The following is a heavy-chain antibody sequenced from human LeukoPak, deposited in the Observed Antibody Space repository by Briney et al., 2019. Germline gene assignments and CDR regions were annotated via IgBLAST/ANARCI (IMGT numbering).Heavy chain of an antibody. CDR3: ATGEGYSYGYPWFDP. CDR1: GGTFSSYA. Sequence: SVKVSCKASGGTFSSYAISWVRQAPGQGLEWMGGIIPIFGTANYAQKFQGRVTITTDESTSTAYMELSSLRSEDTAVYYCATGEGYSYGYPWFDPWGQGTLVTVSS. V-gene: IGHV1-69*05. D-gene: IGHD5-18*01. CDR2: IIPIFGTA. J-gene: IGHJ5*02.